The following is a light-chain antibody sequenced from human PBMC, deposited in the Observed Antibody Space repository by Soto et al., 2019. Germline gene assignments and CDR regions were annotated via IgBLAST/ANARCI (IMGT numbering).Light chain of an antibody. J-gene: IGLJ2*01. V-gene: IGLV1-40*01. CDR2: GNS. CDR1: NSNIGAGYD. Sequence: QSVLTQPPSVSGAPGQRVTISCTGSNSNIGAGYDVHWYQQLPGTAPKLLIYGNSNRPSGVPDRFSGSKSGTSASLAITGLQAEDEADYYCQSYDTSLSGFVVLGGGTKLTVL. CDR3: QSYDTSLSGFVV.